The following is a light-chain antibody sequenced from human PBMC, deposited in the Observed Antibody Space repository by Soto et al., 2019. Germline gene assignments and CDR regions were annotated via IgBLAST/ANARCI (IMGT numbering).Light chain of an antibody. V-gene: IGLV1-40*01. J-gene: IGLJ1*01. CDR3: QSYESSQRGYV. CDR2: ANG. Sequence: QSVLTQPPSVSGAPGQRVTVSCTGSSSNIGARFDVHWYQQLPGTAPRLLIYANGNRPSGVPDRFSGCKSGTSAALAITGRQAEEEPDYYCQSYESSQRGYVLGTGTKLTVL. CDR1: SSNIGARFD.